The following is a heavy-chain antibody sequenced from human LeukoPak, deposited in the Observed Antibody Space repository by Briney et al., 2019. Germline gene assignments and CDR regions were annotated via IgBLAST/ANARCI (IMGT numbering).Heavy chain of an antibody. CDR3: AREMDDSSGYHMYYFDY. V-gene: IGHV4-34*01. J-gene: IGHJ4*02. CDR1: GGSFSGYY. D-gene: IGHD3-22*01. Sequence: SGTLSLTCAVYGGSFSGYYWSWIRQPPGKGLEWIGEINHSGSTNYNPSLKSRVTISVDTSKNQFSLKLSSVTAADTAVYYCAREMDDSSGYHMYYFDYWGQGTLVTVSS. CDR2: INHSGST.